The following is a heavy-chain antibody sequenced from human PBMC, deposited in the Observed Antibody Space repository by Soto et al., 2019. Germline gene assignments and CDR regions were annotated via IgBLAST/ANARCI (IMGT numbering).Heavy chain of an antibody. V-gene: IGHV3-7*01. CDR3: ARDGY. Sequence: EVQLVESGGGLVQPGGSLRLSCEASGFTFNWYWMSWVRQAPGKGLEWVASIKEDGSVKYYVGSVKGRFTISRDTTKNSVFVEMNSLRAEETAVYYCARDGYWGQGILVTVSS. CDR1: GFTFNWYW. J-gene: IGHJ4*02. CDR2: IKEDGSVK.